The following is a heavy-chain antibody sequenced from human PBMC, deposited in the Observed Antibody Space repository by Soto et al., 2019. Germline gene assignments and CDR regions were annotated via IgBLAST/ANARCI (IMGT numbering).Heavy chain of an antibody. CDR3: AIDPYSSGWYHRSDSHRLDY. CDR1: RYDFSNYG. V-gene: IGHV1-18*01. Sequence: QVQLGQSGAEVREPGASVKVSCKASRYDFSNYGLNWVRQAPGQGLEWMGWINPYNDDTDYAQNLQGRGTMTTYTSTSTAYMELTSLRSDDTAVYYCAIDPYSSGWYHRSDSHRLDYWGQGTLVTVAS. CDR2: INPYNDDT. D-gene: IGHD6-19*01. J-gene: IGHJ4*02.